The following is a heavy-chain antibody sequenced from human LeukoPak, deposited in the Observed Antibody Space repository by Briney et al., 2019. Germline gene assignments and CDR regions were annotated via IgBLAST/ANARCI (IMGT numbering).Heavy chain of an antibody. CDR1: GFTVSSNY. CDR3: ARDSLGYCSGGSCYSEGMDV. Sequence: GGSLRLSCAASGFTVSSNYMSWVRQAPGKGLEWVSVIYSGGSTYYADSVKGRFTISRDNSKNTLYLQMNSLRAEDTAVYYCARDSLGYCSGGSCYSEGMDVCGQGTTVTVSS. CDR2: IYSGGST. D-gene: IGHD2-15*01. V-gene: IGHV3-66*01. J-gene: IGHJ6*02.